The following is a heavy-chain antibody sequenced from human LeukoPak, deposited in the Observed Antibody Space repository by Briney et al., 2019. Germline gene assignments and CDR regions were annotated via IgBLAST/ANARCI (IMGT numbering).Heavy chain of an antibody. CDR3: ARDCGREGFDY. V-gene: IGHV3-48*03. J-gene: IGHJ4*02. Sequence: GGCLRLSCAASGFTFSSYEMNWVRQAPGKGLGWVSYISSSGSTIYYADSVKGRFTISTDNAKNSLYLQMNSLRAEDTAVYYCARDCGREGFDYWGQGTLVTVSS. CDR1: GFTFSSYE. CDR2: ISSSGSTI.